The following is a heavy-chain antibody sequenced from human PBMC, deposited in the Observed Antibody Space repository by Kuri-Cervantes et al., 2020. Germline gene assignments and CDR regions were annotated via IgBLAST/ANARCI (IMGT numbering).Heavy chain of an antibody. J-gene: IGHJ6*02. V-gene: IGHV3-9*01. CDR3: AREIMVGWLQHTYGMDV. CDR2: ISWNSGSI. Sequence: SLKISCAASGFTFDDYAMHWVRQAPGKGLEWVSGISWNSGSIGYADSVKGRFTISRDNSKNTLYLQMNSLRAEDTAVYYCAREIMVGWLQHTYGMDVWGQGTTVTVSS. D-gene: IGHD5-24*01. CDR1: GFTFDDYA.